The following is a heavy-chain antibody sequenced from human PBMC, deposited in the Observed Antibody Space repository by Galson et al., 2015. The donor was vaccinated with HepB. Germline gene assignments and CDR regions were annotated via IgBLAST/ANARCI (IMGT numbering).Heavy chain of an antibody. J-gene: IGHJ6*03. CDR2: INPNSGGT. CDR3: ARDQYDSSGYYRNVVYMDV. D-gene: IGHD3-22*01. CDR1: GSTFTGYY. V-gene: IGHV1-2*02. Sequence: VKVSCKASGSTFTGYYMHWVRQAPGQGLEWMGWINPNSGGTNYAQKFQGRVTMTRDTSISTAYMELSRLRSDDTAVYYCARDQYDSSGYYRNVVYMDVWGKGTTVTVSS.